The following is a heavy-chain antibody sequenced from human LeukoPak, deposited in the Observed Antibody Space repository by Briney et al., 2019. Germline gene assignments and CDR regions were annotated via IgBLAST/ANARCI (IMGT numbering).Heavy chain of an antibody. CDR1: GFTFSSYG. V-gene: IGHV3-30*02. J-gene: IGHJ3*02. CDR3: ARVVRYDSSGQNAFDI. CDR2: IRYDGTNK. D-gene: IGHD3-22*01. Sequence: PGGSLRLSCAASGFTFSSYGMHWVRQAPGKGLEWVAFIRYDGTNKYYADSVKGRFTISRDNSKNTLYLQMNSLRAEDTAAYYCARVVRYDSSGQNAFDIWGQGTMVTVSS.